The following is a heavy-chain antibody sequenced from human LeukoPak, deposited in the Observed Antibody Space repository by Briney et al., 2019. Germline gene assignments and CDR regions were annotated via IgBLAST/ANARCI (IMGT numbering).Heavy chain of an antibody. CDR1: GGTFSIYA. J-gene: IGHJ3*02. D-gene: IGHD2-2*01. CDR2: IIPIFGTA. V-gene: IGHV1-69*05. Sequence: GASVTVSFKGSGGTFSIYAISWVRQAPGQGLEWMGGIIPIFGTANYSQKFQGRVTITTDESTSTAYMELSSLRSEDTAVYYCARTLLRDVQDIVVVPAAIIGAFDIWGQGTMVTVSS. CDR3: ARTLLRDVQDIVVVPAAIIGAFDI.